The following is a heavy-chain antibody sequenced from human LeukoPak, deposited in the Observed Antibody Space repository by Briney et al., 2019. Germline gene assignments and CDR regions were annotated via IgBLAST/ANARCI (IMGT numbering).Heavy chain of an antibody. V-gene: IGHV4-59*01. J-gene: IGHJ5*02. D-gene: IGHD2/OR15-2a*01. CDR1: GGSMKNSF. CDR3: ARNRFQLSGAYWFDP. Sequence: PSETLSLTCSVPGGSMKNSFWSWIRQPPGKALEWIGYVSDTGITNSNPSLKSRVTFSIDTSKDQFYLKLRSVTAADTALYFCARNRFQLSGAYWFDPWGRGTLVTVSS. CDR2: VSDTGIT.